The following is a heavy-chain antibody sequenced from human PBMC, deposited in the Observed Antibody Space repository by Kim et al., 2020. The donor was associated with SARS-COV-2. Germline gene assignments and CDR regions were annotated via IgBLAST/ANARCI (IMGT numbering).Heavy chain of an antibody. Sequence: GGSLRLSCAASGFTFSSYAMHWVRQAPGKGLEWVAVISYDGSNKYYADSVKGRFTISRDNSKNTLYLQMNSLRAEDTAVYYCARDSLLWFGELNDYYYYYGMDVWGQGTTVTVSS. CDR3: ARDSLLWFGELNDYYYYYGMDV. J-gene: IGHJ6*02. V-gene: IGHV3-30*04. CDR1: GFTFSSYA. D-gene: IGHD3-10*01. CDR2: ISYDGSNK.